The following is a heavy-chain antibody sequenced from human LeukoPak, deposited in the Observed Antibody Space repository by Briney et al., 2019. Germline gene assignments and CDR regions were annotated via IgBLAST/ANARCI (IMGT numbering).Heavy chain of an antibody. CDR1: RYTFTGYY. CDR2: INPNSGGT. D-gene: IGHD6-13*01. J-gene: IGHJ5*02. V-gene: IGHV1-2*02. Sequence: GASVKVSCKASRYTFTGYYIHWVRQAPGQGLEWMGWINPNSGGTNYAQKFQGRVTMTRDTSISTAYMEMSRLTSDDTAVYYCARDSSSSRLQGWFDPWGQGTLVTVSS. CDR3: ARDSSSSRLQGWFDP.